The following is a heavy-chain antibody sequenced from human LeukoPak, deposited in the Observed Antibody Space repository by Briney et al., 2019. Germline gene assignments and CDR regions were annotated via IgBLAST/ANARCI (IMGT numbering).Heavy chain of an antibody. J-gene: IGHJ4*02. CDR2: IYYSGST. CDR3: ARMNGGYYYPIGY. D-gene: IGHD3-22*01. Sequence: PSETLSLTCTVSGGSISSYYWSWIRQPPGKGLEWIGYIYYSGSTNYNPSLKSRVTISVDTSKNQFSLKLSSVTAADTAVYYCARMNGGYYYPIGYWGQGTLVTVSS. CDR1: GGSISSYY. V-gene: IGHV4-59*01.